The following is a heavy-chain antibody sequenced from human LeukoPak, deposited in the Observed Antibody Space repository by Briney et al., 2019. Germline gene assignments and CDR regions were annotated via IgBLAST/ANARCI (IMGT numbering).Heavy chain of an antibody. V-gene: IGHV3-23*01. CDR1: GFSFSSYA. J-gene: IGHJ4*02. D-gene: IGHD3-10*01. Sequence: GGSLRLSCAASGFSFSSYAMSWVRQAPARGLEWVSSMKGTGEKFYADSLKGRFTLSRDDSKNTVYLQLGNLRVEDTAVYYCARASWASDADAVWWGQGTLVTVSS. CDR2: MKGTGEK. CDR3: ARASWASDADAVW.